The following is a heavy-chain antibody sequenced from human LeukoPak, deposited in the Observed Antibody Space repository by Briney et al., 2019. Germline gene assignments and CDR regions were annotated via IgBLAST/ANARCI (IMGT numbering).Heavy chain of an antibody. CDR1: GFTFSSYA. CDR2: ISGSGGST. CDR3: AKTGDWTVSYYCYGMDV. D-gene: IGHD7-27*01. V-gene: IGHV3-23*01. Sequence: GGSLRLSCAASGFTFSSYAMSWVRQAPGKGLEWVSAISGSGGSTYYADSVKGRFTISRDNSKNTLYLQMNNLRAEDTAVYYCAKTGDWTVSYYCYGMDVWGEGTTDSVFS. J-gene: IGHJ6*04.